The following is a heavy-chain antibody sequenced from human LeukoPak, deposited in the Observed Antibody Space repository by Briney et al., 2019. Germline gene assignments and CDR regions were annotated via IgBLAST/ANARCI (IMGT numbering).Heavy chain of an antibody. CDR1: GFTFSSYE. Sequence: PGGSLRLSCAASGFTFSSYEMNWVRQAPGKGLEWVSYISSSGSTIYYADSVKGRFTISRDNAKNSLYLQMNSLRAEDVAVYYCASHYCGLGSYYWGYYFDYWGQGTLVTVSS. V-gene: IGHV3-48*03. D-gene: IGHD3-10*01. J-gene: IGHJ4*02. CDR2: ISSSGSTI. CDR3: ASHYCGLGSYYWGYYFDY.